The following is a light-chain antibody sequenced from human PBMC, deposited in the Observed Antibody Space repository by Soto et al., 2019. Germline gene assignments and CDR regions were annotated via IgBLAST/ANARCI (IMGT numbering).Light chain of an antibody. Sequence: QSVLTQPPSVSGSPGQSVTISCTGTSSDVGSYNRVSWYQQPPGTAPKLMIYEVSNRPSGVPDRFSGSKSGNTASLTISGLQAEDEADYYCSSYTSSSTYVFGTGTKGTVL. CDR2: EVS. V-gene: IGLV2-18*02. CDR3: SSYTSSSTYV. CDR1: SSDVGSYNR. J-gene: IGLJ1*01.